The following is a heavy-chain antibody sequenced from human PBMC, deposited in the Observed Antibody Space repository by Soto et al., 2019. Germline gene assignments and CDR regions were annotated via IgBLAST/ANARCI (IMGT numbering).Heavy chain of an antibody. D-gene: IGHD6-13*01. CDR2: INAYTGNK. V-gene: IGHV1-18*01. CDR3: ASELGKQPFDY. Sequence: QVQLVQSGAEVKKPGASVKVSCKASGYTFTSYGISWLRQAPGKGLEWMGRINAYTGNKKYAQKLQGRVTMTTDTSTDTAYMELRSLSSDDTAGYYCASELGKQPFDYWGQGSLGTVSS. J-gene: IGHJ4*02. CDR1: GYTFTSYG.